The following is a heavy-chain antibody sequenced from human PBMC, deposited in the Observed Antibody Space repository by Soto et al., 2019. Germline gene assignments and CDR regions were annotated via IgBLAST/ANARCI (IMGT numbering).Heavy chain of an antibody. CDR1: GFTFSSYA. J-gene: IGHJ4*02. Sequence: EVQLLESGGGLVQPGGSLRLSCAASGFTFSSYAMSWVRQAPGKGLEWVSAISGSGGSTYYADSVKGRFTISRDNSKNTLDLQMNSLRAEDTAVYYCAKARPTNFYGDLHFDYWGQGTLVTVSS. CDR2: ISGSGGST. V-gene: IGHV3-23*01. CDR3: AKARPTNFYGDLHFDY. D-gene: IGHD4-17*01.